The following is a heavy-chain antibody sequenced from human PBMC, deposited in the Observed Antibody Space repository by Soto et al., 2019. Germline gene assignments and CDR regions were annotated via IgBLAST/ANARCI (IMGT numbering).Heavy chain of an antibody. V-gene: IGHV3-23*01. CDR1: GFIFSNNA. D-gene: IGHD3-22*01. J-gene: IGHJ3*02. Sequence: GGSLRLSCAASGFIFSNNAMSWVRQAPGKGLEWVSAISGSSGSTFYADSVRGRFTISRDNSKNTLYLQMNSLRAEDTALYYCAKNSGYYYDAFDIWGQGTMVTVSS. CDR2: ISGSSGST. CDR3: AKNSGYYYDAFDI.